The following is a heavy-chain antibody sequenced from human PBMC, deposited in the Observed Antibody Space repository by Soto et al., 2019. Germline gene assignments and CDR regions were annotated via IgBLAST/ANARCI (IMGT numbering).Heavy chain of an antibody. CDR2: IYYSGST. CDR1: GGSISSSSYY. J-gene: IGHJ5*02. V-gene: IGHV4-39*01. CDR3: ARRVAVSAAGTIWFDP. Sequence: SETLSLTCTVSGGSISSSSYYWGWIRQPPGKGLEWIGSIYYSGSTYYNPSLKSRVTISVDTSKNQFSLKLSSVTAADTAVYYCARRVAVSAAGTIWFDPWGQGTLVTVSS. D-gene: IGHD6-13*01.